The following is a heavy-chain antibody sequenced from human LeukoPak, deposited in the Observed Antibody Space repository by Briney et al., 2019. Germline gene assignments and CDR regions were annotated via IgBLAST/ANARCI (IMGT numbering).Heavy chain of an antibody. V-gene: IGHV1-2*02. D-gene: IGHD3-22*01. Sequence: ASVKVSFKASGYTFTGYYMHWVRQAPGQGLEWMGWINPNSGGTNYAQKLQGRVTMTGDTSISTAYMELSRLRSDDTAVYYCARDYYDSSGFDYWGQGTLVTVSS. CDR3: ARDYYDSSGFDY. CDR2: INPNSGGT. CDR1: GYTFTGYY. J-gene: IGHJ4*02.